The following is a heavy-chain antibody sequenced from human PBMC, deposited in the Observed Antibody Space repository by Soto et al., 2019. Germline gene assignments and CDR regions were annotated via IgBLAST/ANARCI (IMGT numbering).Heavy chain of an antibody. CDR1: GYTFTSYD. Sequence: SVMVSCKASGYTFTSYDINWVRQATGQGLEWMGWMNPNSGNTGYAQKFQGRVTMTRNTSISTAYMELSSLRSEDTAVYYCARGYCSGGSCFEHHDVYDFSSQGTIDIVSS. J-gene: IGHJ3*01. CDR3: ARGYCSGGSCFEHHDVYDF. D-gene: IGHD2-15*01. CDR2: MNPNSGNT. V-gene: IGHV1-8*01.